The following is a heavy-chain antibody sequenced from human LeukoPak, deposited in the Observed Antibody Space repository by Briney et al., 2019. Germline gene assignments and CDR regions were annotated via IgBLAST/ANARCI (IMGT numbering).Heavy chain of an antibody. CDR2: ISYDGSNK. V-gene: IGHV3-30*03. J-gene: IGHJ5*02. CDR3: ARVYYYDTSGYSNWFDP. CDR1: GFTFSSYG. D-gene: IGHD3-22*01. Sequence: PGGSLRLSCAASGFTFSSYGMYWVRQAPGKGLEWVAVISYDGSNKYYADSVKGRFTISRDNAKNSLSLQMNSLRAEDTAVYYCARVYYYDTSGYSNWFDPWGQGTLVTVSS.